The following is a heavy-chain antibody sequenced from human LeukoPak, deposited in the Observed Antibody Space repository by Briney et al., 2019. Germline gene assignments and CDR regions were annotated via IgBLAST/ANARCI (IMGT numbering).Heavy chain of an antibody. J-gene: IGHJ6*03. CDR3: AREGGSKSFSYYYYMDV. V-gene: IGHV4-59*12. CDR1: GGSISSYY. Sequence: SETLSLTCTVSGGSISSYYWSWIRQPPGKGLEWIGYIYYSGSTNYNPSLKSRVTISVDTSKNQFSLKLSSMTAADTAVYYCAREGGSKSFSYYYYMDVWGKGTTVTVSS. CDR2: IYYSGST. D-gene: IGHD3-16*01.